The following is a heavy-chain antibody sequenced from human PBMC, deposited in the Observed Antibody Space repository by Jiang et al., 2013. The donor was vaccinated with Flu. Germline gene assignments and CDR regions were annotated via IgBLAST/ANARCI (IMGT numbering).Heavy chain of an antibody. Sequence: TLSLTCTVSGGSISSYYWSWIRQPPGKGLEWIGYIYYSGSTNYNPSLKSRVTISVDTSKNQFSLKLSSVTAADTAVYYCARVPRPSGWFDPWGQGTLVTVSS. CDR1: GGSISSYY. CDR3: ARVPRPSGWFDP. V-gene: IGHV4-59*01. CDR2: IYYSGST. J-gene: IGHJ5*02.